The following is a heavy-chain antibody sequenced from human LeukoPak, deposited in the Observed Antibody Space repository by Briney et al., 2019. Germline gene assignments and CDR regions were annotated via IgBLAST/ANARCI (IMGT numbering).Heavy chain of an antibody. Sequence: ASVKVSCKASGYTFTSYYMHWVRQAPGQGLEWMGRINPSGGSTSYAQKFQGRVTMTRDASTSTVYMELSSLRSEDTAVYYCARDPPYYYDSSGPHYYLDYWGQGTLVTVSS. CDR2: INPSGGST. V-gene: IGHV1-46*01. CDR1: GYTFTSYY. J-gene: IGHJ4*02. D-gene: IGHD3-22*01. CDR3: ARDPPYYYDSSGPHYYLDY.